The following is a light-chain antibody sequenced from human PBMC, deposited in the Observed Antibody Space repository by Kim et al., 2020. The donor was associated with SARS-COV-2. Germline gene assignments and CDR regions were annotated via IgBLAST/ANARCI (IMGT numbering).Light chain of an antibody. CDR2: KAS. CDR1: KNISSW. J-gene: IGKJ1*01. Sequence: AVGDRGTITCRASKNISSWLAWYQQKTGKAPQVLIYKASSLVSGVPSRFSGGRSGTEFTLTISSLQPDDFATYYCQQYNRHSLGTFGQGTKVDIK. V-gene: IGKV1-5*03. CDR3: QQYNRHSLGT.